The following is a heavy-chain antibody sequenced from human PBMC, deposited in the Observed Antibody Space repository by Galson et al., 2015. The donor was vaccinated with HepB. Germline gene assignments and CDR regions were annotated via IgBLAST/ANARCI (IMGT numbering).Heavy chain of an antibody. J-gene: IGHJ6*03. CDR1: GFTVSSNY. Sequence: SLRLSCAASGFTVSSNYMSWVRQAPGKGLEWVSVIYSGGSTYYADSVKGRFTISRDNSKNTLYLQMNSLRAEDTAVYYCAFIPAAMDYYYYYMDVWGKGTTVTVSS. V-gene: IGHV3-53*01. D-gene: IGHD2-2*01. CDR2: IYSGGST. CDR3: AFIPAAMDYYYYYMDV.